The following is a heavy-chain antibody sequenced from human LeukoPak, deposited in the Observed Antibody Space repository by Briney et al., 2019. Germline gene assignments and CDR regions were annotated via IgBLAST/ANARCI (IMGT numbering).Heavy chain of an antibody. CDR2: ISSSSSTI. CDR3: AKARLNVIVVLDY. V-gene: IGHV3-48*01. D-gene: IGHD2-21*01. CDR1: GFTFSSYS. Sequence: GGSLRLSCAASGFTFSSYSMNWVRQAPGKGLEWVSYISSSSSTIYYADSVKGRFTISRDNAKNSLYLQMNSLRAEDTAVYYCAKARLNVIVVLDYWGQGTLVTVSS. J-gene: IGHJ4*02.